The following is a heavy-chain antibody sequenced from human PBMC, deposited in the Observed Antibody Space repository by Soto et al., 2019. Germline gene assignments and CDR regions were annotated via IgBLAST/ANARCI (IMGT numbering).Heavy chain of an antibody. CDR2: IYYSGST. V-gene: IGHV4-30-4*01. J-gene: IGHJ6*02. CDR3: ARDQDYYDSSGYYHYGMDV. D-gene: IGHD3-22*01. Sequence: PSETLSLTCTVSGGSIGSGDYYWSWIRQPPGKGLEWIGYIYYSGSTYYNPSLKSRVTISVDTSKNQFSLKLSSVTAADKAVYYCARDQDYYDSSGYYHYGMDVWGQGTTVTVSS. CDR1: GGSIGSGDYY.